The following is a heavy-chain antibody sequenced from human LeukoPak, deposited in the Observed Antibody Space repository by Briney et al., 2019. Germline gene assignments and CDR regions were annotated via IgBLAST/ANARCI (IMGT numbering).Heavy chain of an antibody. CDR2: IYKGGNT. CDR3: ASRHCSGGGCYFAGADPFDY. J-gene: IGHJ4*02. V-gene: IGHV3-NL1*01. D-gene: IGHD2-15*01. Sequence: GGSLRLSCAASGFTFSSYGMHWVRQAPGKGLEWVSVIYKGGNTYYIDSVKGRFTISRDTSKNTLYLQMNSLRAEDTAVYYCASRHCSGGGCYFAGADPFDYWGQGTLVTVSS. CDR1: GFTFSSYG.